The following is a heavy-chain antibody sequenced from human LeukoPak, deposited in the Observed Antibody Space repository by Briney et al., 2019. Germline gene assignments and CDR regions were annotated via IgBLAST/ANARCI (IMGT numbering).Heavy chain of an antibody. CDR1: GGSISSSSYY. D-gene: IGHD3-16*01. J-gene: IGHJ2*01. V-gene: IGHV4-39*07. CDR3: ARTMISPWYFDL. Sequence: PSETLSLTCTVSGGSISSSSYYWGWIRQPPGKGLEWIGSIYYSGSTYYNPSLKSRVTISVDTSKNQFSLKLSSVTAADTAVYYCARTMISPWYFDLWGRGTLVTVSS. CDR2: IYYSGST.